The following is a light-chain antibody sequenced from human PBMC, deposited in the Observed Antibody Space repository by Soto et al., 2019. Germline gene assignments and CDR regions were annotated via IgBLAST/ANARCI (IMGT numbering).Light chain of an antibody. J-gene: IGKJ2*02. CDR1: QSINNW. CDR3: QQYDSDSCT. Sequence: GDRVTITCRASQSINNWLAWYQQKPGKAPKLLIHEASGLLSGVPSRFSGSGSGTEFTLTISSLQPDDFATYYCQQYDSDSCTFGQGTKLDI. V-gene: IGKV1-5*03. CDR2: EAS.